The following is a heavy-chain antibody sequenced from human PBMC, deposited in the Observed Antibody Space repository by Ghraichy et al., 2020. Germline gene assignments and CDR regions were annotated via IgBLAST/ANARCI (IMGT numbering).Heavy chain of an antibody. CDR3: ARQQGYYDILSPFDP. D-gene: IGHD3-9*01. CDR2: IHYSGST. V-gene: IGHV4-39*01. Sequence: QTLTLTCTVSGGSISSSAYYWGWIRQPPGKGLEWIGSIHYSGSTYYNPSLESRVTTSVDTSKNQFSLKLTSVTAADTAVYYCARQQGYYDILSPFDPWGQGTLVTVSS. CDR1: GGSISSSAYY. J-gene: IGHJ5*02.